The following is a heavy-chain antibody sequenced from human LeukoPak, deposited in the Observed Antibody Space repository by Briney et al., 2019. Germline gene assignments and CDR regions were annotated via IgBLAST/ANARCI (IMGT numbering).Heavy chain of an antibody. V-gene: IGHV3-9*01. CDR2: ISWNSGSI. CDR3: AKDAHWGYFDY. J-gene: IGHJ4*02. D-gene: IGHD7-27*01. Sequence: SLRLSCAASGFTFDDYAMHWVRQAPGKGLEWVSGISWNSGSIGYADSVKGRFTISRDNAKNSLYLQMNSLRAEDTALYYCAKDAHWGYFDYWGQGTLVTVSS. CDR1: GFTFDDYA.